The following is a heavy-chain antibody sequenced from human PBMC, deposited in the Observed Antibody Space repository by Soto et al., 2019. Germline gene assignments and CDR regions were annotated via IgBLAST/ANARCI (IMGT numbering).Heavy chain of an antibody. CDR2: ITDTGGDA. J-gene: IGHJ6*02. CDR3: AKDMWDDSSGFYYYYGMDV. V-gene: IGHV3-23*01. CDR1: GITFGSRA. D-gene: IGHD3-22*01. Sequence: EVQLLESGGDLIQPGGSLRLSCVASGITFGSRAMSWVRQAPGEGLEWVSTITDTGGDAKYADSVRGRFTISRDNSKNTLYLQMNSLRAEDTAVYYCAKDMWDDSSGFYYYYGMDVWGQGTTVTVSS.